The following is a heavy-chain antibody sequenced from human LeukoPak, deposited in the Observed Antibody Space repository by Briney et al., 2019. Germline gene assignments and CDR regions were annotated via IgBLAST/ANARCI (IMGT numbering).Heavy chain of an antibody. CDR1: GYTFTGYY. V-gene: IGHV1-2*02. CDR2: INPNSGGT. Sequence: GASVKVSCKASGYTFTGYYMHWVRQAPGQGLEWMGWINPNSGGTNYAQKFQGRVTMTRDTSISTAYMELSGLRSDDTAVYYCARGGFGYCSGGSCYPYNWFDPWGQGTLVTVSS. J-gene: IGHJ5*02. D-gene: IGHD2-15*01. CDR3: ARGGFGYCSGGSCYPYNWFDP.